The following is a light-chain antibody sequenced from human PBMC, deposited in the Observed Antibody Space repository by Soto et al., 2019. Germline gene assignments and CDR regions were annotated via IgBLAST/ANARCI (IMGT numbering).Light chain of an antibody. Sequence: QSVLTQPASVSGSPGQSITISCTGTSSDIGAYNFVSWYQQHPGKAPKLMLYDVNIRPSGVSNRFSGSKSGNTASLTISGLQAEDEADYYCTSWKTSTTMIFGGGTMLTVL. CDR1: SSDIGAYNF. CDR3: TSWKTSTTMI. J-gene: IGLJ2*01. V-gene: IGLV2-14*03. CDR2: DVN.